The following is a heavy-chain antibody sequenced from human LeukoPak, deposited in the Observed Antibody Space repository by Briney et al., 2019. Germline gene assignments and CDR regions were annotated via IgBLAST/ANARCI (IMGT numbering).Heavy chain of an antibody. D-gene: IGHD4-23*01. Sequence: GGSLRLSCAVSGFTFSSYWMHWVRQAPGKGLVWVSRIDRDGSRINYADSVKGRFTISRDNGKNTLFLQMNSLRAEDAAVYCCVRGNDYGGPHYWGQGTLVTVSS. CDR3: VRGNDYGGPHY. V-gene: IGHV3-74*01. CDR2: IDRDGSRI. CDR1: GFTFSSYW. J-gene: IGHJ4*02.